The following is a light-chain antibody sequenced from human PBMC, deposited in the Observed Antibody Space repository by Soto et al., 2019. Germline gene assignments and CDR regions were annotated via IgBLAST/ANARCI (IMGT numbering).Light chain of an antibody. CDR2: DAT. Sequence: EIVLSQSPATLSLSPGDRATLSCRASQSVSNYLAWYQQKPGQAPRLLIYDATDMATGIPARFSGSGAGPEFTLTISSLQPEDFAVYCCQQRSSWPRSFGHGTTVEIK. J-gene: IGKJ1*01. V-gene: IGKV3-11*01. CDR3: QQRSSWPRS. CDR1: QSVSNY.